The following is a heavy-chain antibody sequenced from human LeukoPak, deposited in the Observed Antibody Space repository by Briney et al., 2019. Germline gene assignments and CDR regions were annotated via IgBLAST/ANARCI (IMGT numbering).Heavy chain of an antibody. J-gene: IGHJ4*02. CDR1: GFIFTNAW. V-gene: IGHV3-15*01. Sequence: NPGGSLRLSCAASGFIFTNAWMSWVRQAPGKGLEWVGRIRSKNSGGTTEYAAPVKGRFTISRDDSKNTLFLQMNSLRAEDTAVYYCAKGYSSSFDYWGQGTLVTVSS. CDR2: IRSKNSGGTT. D-gene: IGHD6-13*01. CDR3: AKGYSSSFDY.